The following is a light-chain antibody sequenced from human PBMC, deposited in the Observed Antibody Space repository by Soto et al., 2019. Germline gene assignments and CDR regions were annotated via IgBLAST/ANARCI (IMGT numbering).Light chain of an antibody. CDR2: RNN. Sequence: QSVLTQPPSASGTPGQRVTISCSGSSSNIGSNYVYWYQQLPGTAPKLLIYRNNQRPSGVPDRFSGSKAATSASLAISGLRSEDEADYYCAAWDDSLSGQGVVFGGGTKLTVL. CDR1: SSNIGSNY. V-gene: IGLV1-47*01. CDR3: AAWDDSLSGQGVV. J-gene: IGLJ2*01.